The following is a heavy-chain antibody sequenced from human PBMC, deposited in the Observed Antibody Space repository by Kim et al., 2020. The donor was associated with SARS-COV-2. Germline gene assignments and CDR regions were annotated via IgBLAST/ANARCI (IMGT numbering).Heavy chain of an antibody. J-gene: IGHJ4*02. CDR3: ARAPFGAGTDH. Sequence: EQYYVDAVRGRSNIPRDNAKNSLHLQMSSLRVEDTAVYYCARAPFGAGTDHWGQGTLVTVSS. CDR2: EQ. D-gene: IGHD1-26*01. V-gene: IGHV3-7*04.